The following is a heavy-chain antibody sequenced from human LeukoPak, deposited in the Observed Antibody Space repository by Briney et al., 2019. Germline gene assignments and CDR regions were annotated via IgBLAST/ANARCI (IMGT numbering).Heavy chain of an antibody. V-gene: IGHV3-64D*09. CDR1: GFIFSRYA. D-gene: IGHD3-3*01. CDR3: LNDRSNYTAFDI. CDR2: ISSNGGST. J-gene: IGHJ3*02. Sequence: GGSLRLSCSASGFIFSRYAMHWVRQAPGQGLEYVSGISSNGGSTYYADSVKGRFTISRDNSKNTLYLQMSSLRAEHTAVYFCLNDRSNYTAFDIWGQGTMVTVSS.